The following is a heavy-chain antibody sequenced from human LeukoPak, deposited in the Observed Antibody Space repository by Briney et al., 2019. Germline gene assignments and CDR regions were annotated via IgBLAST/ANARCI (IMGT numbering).Heavy chain of an antibody. J-gene: IGHJ5*02. D-gene: IGHD3-22*01. CDR2: IYYCWST. Sequence: SSETLSLTCTVSGVSISNYYWSWLRQPPGKGMEWVGYIYYCWSTNYNPSLNSRVTISVDTSKNQFSLKLSSVTAADTAVYYCARVFSTNYYDNRGWFDPWGQGTLVTVSS. CDR1: GVSISNYY. V-gene: IGHV4-59*01. CDR3: ARVFSTNYYDNRGWFDP.